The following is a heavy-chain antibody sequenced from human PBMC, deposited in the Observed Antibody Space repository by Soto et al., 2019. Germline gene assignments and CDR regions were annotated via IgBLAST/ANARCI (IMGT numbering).Heavy chain of an antibody. J-gene: IGHJ5*02. CDR1: GGSISSYY. CDR3: ARGGSPKYCSSTSCYGLNWFDP. D-gene: IGHD2-2*01. CDR2: IYYSGST. Sequence: PSETLSLTCTASGGSISSYYGSWFRQPPGKGLEWIGYIYYSGSTNYNPSLKSRVTISVDTPKNQFSLKLSSVTAADTAVYYCARGGSPKYCSSTSCYGLNWFDPWGQGTLVTVSS. V-gene: IGHV4-59*01.